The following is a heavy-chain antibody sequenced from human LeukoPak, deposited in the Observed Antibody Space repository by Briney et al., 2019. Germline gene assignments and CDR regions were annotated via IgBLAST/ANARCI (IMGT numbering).Heavy chain of an antibody. D-gene: IGHD6-13*01. V-gene: IGHV1-2*02. Sequence: ASVKVSCKASGYTXTGYYMHGVRQAPGQGLEWMGWINPNGGGTTYAQKFQARVTMARDTSITTVHMELSSLRSDDTAVYYCARGGGIALAGTRFDFWGRGTLVTVSS. CDR2: INPNGGGT. CDR3: ARGGGIALAGTRFDF. J-gene: IGHJ4*02. CDR1: GYTXTGYY.